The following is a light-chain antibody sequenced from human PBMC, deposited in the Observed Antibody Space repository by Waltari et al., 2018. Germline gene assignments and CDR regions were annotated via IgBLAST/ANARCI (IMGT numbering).Light chain of an antibody. Sequence: QSVLTQPPSASGTPGSRVTITCSGSSPNHGRNYVNWYQQRPGTAPKLLIYSSNQRPSGVTDRFSGSKSGTSASLAISGLQSEDEADYCCTGWDDSLNGVVFGGGTKLTVL. J-gene: IGLJ2*01. CDR1: SPNHGRNY. CDR3: TGWDDSLNGVV. V-gene: IGLV1-44*01. CDR2: SSN.